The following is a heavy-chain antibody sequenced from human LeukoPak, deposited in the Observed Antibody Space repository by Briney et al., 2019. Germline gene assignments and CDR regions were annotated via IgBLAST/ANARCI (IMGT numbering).Heavy chain of an antibody. V-gene: IGHV6-1*01. CDR2: TYYRFKWYN. CDR1: GDSVSSNSAA. Sequence: SQTLSLTCAISGDSVSSNSAAWNWIRQSPSRGLEWLGRTYYRFKWYNDYAVSVKSRITINPDTSKNQFSLQLNSVTPGDTAVYYCARGGAVAGPKSLFDDWGQGTLVTVSS. CDR3: ARGGAVAGPKSLFDD. J-gene: IGHJ4*02. D-gene: IGHD6-19*01.